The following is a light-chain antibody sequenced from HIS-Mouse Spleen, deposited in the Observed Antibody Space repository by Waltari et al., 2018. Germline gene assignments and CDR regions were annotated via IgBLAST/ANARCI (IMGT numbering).Light chain of an antibody. CDR3: QVWDSSSDHPGV. Sequence: SYVLTQPPSVSVAPGKTARITCGGNNIGSKSVHCYQQKPGQAPVLVVYDDSDRPSGSPERFSGSNSGNTATLTISRVEAGDEADYYCQVWDSSSDHPGVFGGGTKLTVL. CDR2: DDS. J-gene: IGLJ3*02. V-gene: IGLV3-21*03. CDR1: NIGSKS.